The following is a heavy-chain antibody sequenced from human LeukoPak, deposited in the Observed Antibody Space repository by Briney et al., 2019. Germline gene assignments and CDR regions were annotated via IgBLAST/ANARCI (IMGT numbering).Heavy chain of an antibody. CDR1: GYTFTDYY. Sequence: ASVKVSCKASGYTFTDYYFNWVRQAPGQGLEWMGWINPNSGGTHYAQNFQDRVTMTRDTSISTAYMEVCRLTSDDTAVYYCARTLTTAAWDYWGQGTLVTVSS. J-gene: IGHJ4*02. CDR2: INPNSGGT. V-gene: IGHV1-2*02. D-gene: IGHD4-17*01. CDR3: ARTLTTAAWDY.